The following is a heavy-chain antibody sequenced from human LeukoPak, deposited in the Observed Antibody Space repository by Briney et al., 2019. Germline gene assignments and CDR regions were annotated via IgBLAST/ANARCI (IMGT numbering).Heavy chain of an antibody. V-gene: IGHV1-69*13. CDR3: ARGYDIGDYVPYNY. CDR1: GGTLTSHT. CDR2: IIPILGSA. D-gene: IGHD4-17*01. Sequence: ASVKASCKASGGTLTSHTFTWVRRAPGQGLEWMGGIIPILGSANYAKKFQGRATNSADESTGTVYMELRNLTPEDTAVYYCARGYDIGDYVPYNYWGQGTLVTVSS. J-gene: IGHJ4*02.